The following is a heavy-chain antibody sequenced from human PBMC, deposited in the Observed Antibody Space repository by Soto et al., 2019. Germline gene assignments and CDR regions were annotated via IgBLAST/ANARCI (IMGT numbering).Heavy chain of an antibody. CDR1: GYTFTSYG. D-gene: IGHD6-19*01. CDR3: ARAVAVPADFDY. CDR2: INAGNGNT. V-gene: IGHV1-3*01. Sequence: ASVKVSCKASGYTFTSYGIRWVRQAPGQGLEWMGWINAGNGNTKYSQKFQGRVTITRDTSASTAYMELSSLRSEDTAVYYCARAVAVPADFDYWGQGTLVTVSS. J-gene: IGHJ4*02.